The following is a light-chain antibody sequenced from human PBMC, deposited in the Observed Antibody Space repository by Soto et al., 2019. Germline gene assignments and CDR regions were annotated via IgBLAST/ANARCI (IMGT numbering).Light chain of an antibody. CDR1: SSDVGSYNL. CDR2: EGS. CDR3: CSYAGSSTFYVV. J-gene: IGLJ2*01. V-gene: IGLV2-23*03. Sequence: QSVLTQPASVSGSPGQSITISCTGTSSDVGSYNLVSWYQQHPGKAPKLMIYEGSKRPSGVSNRFSGSKSGNTASLTISGLQAEDEADYYCCSYAGSSTFYVVFGGGTKLTVL.